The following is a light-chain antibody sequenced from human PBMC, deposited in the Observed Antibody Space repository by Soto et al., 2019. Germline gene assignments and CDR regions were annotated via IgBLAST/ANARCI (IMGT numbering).Light chain of an antibody. V-gene: IGKV1-39*01. J-gene: IGKJ1*01. CDR1: QSISNH. CDR3: QQSYSSPPT. CDR2: AAS. Sequence: DIPMNQSPSSLSASVEDRVIITCRASQSISNHLNWYQQKPGKAPKLLIFAASSLQSGVPSRFSGSRSGPDFTLTISSLQPEDFATYYCQQSYSSPPTFGQGTKVEIK.